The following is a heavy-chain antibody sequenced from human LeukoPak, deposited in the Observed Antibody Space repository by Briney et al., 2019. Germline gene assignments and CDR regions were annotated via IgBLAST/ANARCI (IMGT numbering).Heavy chain of an antibody. J-gene: IGHJ4*02. CDR1: GFTFSNAW. Sequence: PGGSLRLSCAASGFTFSNAWMSWVRQAPGKGLEWVGRIKSKTDGGTTDYAAPVKGRFTISRDNSKNTLYLQMNSLRAEDTAVYYCAKDRRKAGYAFDYWGQGTLVTVSS. V-gene: IGHV3-15*01. CDR2: IKSKTDGGTT. D-gene: IGHD5-12*01. CDR3: AKDRRKAGYAFDY.